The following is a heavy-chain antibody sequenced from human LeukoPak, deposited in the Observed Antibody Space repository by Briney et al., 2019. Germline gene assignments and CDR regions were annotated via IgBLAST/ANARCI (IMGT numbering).Heavy chain of an antibody. Sequence: GGSLRLSCAASGFTFSSYGMHWVRQAPGKGLEWVAFIRYDGSNKYYADSVKGRFTISRDNSKNTLYLQMNSLRAEDTAVYYCANLVRASLIQEEYWGQGTLVTVSS. CDR1: GFTFSSYG. V-gene: IGHV3-30*02. D-gene: IGHD3-10*01. J-gene: IGHJ4*02. CDR3: ANLVRASLIQEEY. CDR2: IRYDGSNK.